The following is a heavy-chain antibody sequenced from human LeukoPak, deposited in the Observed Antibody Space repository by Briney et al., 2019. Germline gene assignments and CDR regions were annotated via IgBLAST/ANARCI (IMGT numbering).Heavy chain of an antibody. CDR1: GYSFTSYW. V-gene: IGHV5-51*01. CDR3: ARRGAYDSSGYPLDY. D-gene: IGHD3-22*01. J-gene: IGHJ4*02. CDR2: IYPGDSDT. Sequence: GESLKISCKGSGYSFTSYWIGWVRQMPGKGLEWMGIIYPGDSDTRYSPSFQGQVTISTDKSISTAYLQWSSLKASDTAMYYRARRGAYDSSGYPLDYWGQGTLVTVSS.